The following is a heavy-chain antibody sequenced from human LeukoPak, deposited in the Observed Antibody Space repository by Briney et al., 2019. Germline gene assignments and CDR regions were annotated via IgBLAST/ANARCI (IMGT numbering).Heavy chain of an antibody. CDR3: ARLATTSRGRYY. D-gene: IGHD1-26*01. CDR1: GGSISTSDYN. CDR2: IYYSGST. J-gene: IGHJ4*02. V-gene: IGHV4-39*01. Sequence: SETLSLTCTVSGGSISTSDYNWGWIRQPPGKGLEWIGSIYYSGSTYYNPSLKSRVTISVDTSKNQFSLKLSSVTAADTAVYYCARLATTSRGRYYWGQGTLVTVSS.